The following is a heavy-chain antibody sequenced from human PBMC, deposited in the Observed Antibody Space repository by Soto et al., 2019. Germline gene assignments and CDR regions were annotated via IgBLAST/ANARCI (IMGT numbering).Heavy chain of an antibody. CDR3: AREQLQVVIPDY. D-gene: IGHD6-13*01. CDR2: IKQDGSEK. Sequence: EVQLVESGGGVVQPGGSLRLSCAASGFTFSSYWMNWVRQAPGKGLEWVANIKQDGSEKYYVDSVKGRFTISRDNTTNSLYLQMNSLRAEDTAVYYCAREQLQVVIPDYWGQGTLVTVSS. V-gene: IGHV3-7*01. CDR1: GFTFSSYW. J-gene: IGHJ4*02.